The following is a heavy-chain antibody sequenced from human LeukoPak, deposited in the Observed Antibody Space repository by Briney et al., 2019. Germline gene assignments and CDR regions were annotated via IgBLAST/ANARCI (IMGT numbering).Heavy chain of an antibody. CDR2: ISYDGSNK. J-gene: IGHJ4*02. D-gene: IGHD6-19*01. CDR3: ARDDAKYSSGWSYFDY. V-gene: IGHV3-30-3*01. CDR1: GFTFSSYA. Sequence: PGGSLRLSCAASGFTFSSYAMSWVRQAPGKGLEWVAVISYDGSNKYYADSVKGRFTISRDNSKNTLYLQMNSLRAEDTAVYYCARDDAKYSSGWSYFDYWGQGTLVTVSS.